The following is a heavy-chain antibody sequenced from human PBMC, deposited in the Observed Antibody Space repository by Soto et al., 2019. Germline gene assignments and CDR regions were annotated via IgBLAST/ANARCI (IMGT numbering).Heavy chain of an antibody. D-gene: IGHD5-18*01. CDR3: ARRGSYDGMDV. CDR1: GCNFASLG. J-gene: IGHJ6*02. CDR2: IYPGDSDT. V-gene: IGHV5-51*01. Sequence: GELLKIPWRGSGCNFASLGSGWVRQKPGKGLEWMGIIYPGDSDTRYSPSFQGQVTISADKSISTAYLQWSSLKASDTAMYYCARRGSYDGMDVWGQGTTVTVSS.